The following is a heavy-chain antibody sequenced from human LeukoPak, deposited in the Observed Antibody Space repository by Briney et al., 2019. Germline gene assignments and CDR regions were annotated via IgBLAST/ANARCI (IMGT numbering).Heavy chain of an antibody. Sequence: GGSLRLSCAASGFTFSSYGMHWVRQAPGKGLEWVAVIWYDGSNKYYADSVKGRFTISRDNSKNTLYLQMNSLRAEDTAVYYCARGGTMVRGVMFYYYGMDVWGQGTTVTVSS. CDR1: GFTFSSYG. CDR2: IWYDGSNK. CDR3: ARGGTMVRGVMFYYYGMDV. D-gene: IGHD3-10*01. V-gene: IGHV3-33*01. J-gene: IGHJ6*02.